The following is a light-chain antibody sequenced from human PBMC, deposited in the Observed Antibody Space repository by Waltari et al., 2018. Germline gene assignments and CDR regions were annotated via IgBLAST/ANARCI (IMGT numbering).Light chain of an antibody. J-gene: IGKJ4*01. CDR2: GAS. CDR1: QSISNN. CDR3: QQYNNWPPLT. V-gene: IGKV3-15*01. Sequence: EIVMPQSTATLSVSPGERATLSCRASQSISNNLAWYQEKPGQAPRLLIFGASTRATGIPARFSGSGSGTDFTLTISSLQSEDFAVYYCQQYNNWPPLTFGGGTKVEIK.